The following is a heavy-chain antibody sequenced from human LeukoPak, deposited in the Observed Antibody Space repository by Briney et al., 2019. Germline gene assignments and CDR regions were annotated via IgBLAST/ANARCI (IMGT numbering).Heavy chain of an antibody. V-gene: IGHV3-74*01. CDR3: ARGGVGCFDY. CDR1: GFTFSSYW. Sequence: GSLRLSCAASGFTFSSYWIHWVRQAPGKGLVWVSHINSDGTSATYADSVKGRLTISRDNDKNTVYLQMNSLRAEDTAVYYCARGGVGCFDYWGQGALVTVSS. D-gene: IGHD6-19*01. CDR2: INSDGTSA. J-gene: IGHJ4*02.